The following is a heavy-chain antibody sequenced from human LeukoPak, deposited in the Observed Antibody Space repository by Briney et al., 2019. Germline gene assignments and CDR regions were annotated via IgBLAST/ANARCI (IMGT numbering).Heavy chain of an antibody. Sequence: GGSLRLSCAASGFTLRTYSMHWIRQAPGRGLEYVSAINYNEGGTYYANSVKGRFTISRDNSKNTLHLQMGSLRSEDMAVYYCARVGDPGAFDIWGQGTVVTVSS. D-gene: IGHD3-10*01. CDR3: ARVGDPGAFDI. CDR2: INYNEGGT. CDR1: GFTLRTYS. V-gene: IGHV3-64*01. J-gene: IGHJ3*02.